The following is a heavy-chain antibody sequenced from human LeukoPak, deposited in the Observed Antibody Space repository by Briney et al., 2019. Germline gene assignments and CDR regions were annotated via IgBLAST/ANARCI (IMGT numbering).Heavy chain of an antibody. CDR2: ISGDGGST. J-gene: IGHJ4*02. V-gene: IGHV3-43*02. D-gene: IGHD3-22*01. Sequence: GGSLRLSCAASGFTFDDYAMHWVRQAPGKGLEWVSLISGDGGSTYYADSVKGRFTISRDNSKNSLYLQMNSLRTEDTALYYCAKPRDYDSSGYYQPFDYWGQGTLVTVSS. CDR3: AKPRDYDSSGYYQPFDY. CDR1: GFTFDDYA.